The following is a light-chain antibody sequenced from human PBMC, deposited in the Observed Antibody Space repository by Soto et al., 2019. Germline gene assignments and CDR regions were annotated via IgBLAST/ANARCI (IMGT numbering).Light chain of an antibody. CDR2: SDN. CDR1: SSNIGSNT. J-gene: IGLJ3*02. CDR3: ATWDDSQGV. Sequence: QSVLTQPPSASGTPGQRVTISCSGSSSNIGSNTVSWYQQLPGTAPKLLIYSDNQRPSGVPDRFSGSKSGTSASLAISGLQSEDEADYYCATWDDSQGVFGGGTQLTVL. V-gene: IGLV1-44*01.